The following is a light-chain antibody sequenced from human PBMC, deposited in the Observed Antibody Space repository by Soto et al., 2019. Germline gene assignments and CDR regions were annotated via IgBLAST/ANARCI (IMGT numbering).Light chain of an antibody. CDR1: QSVGST. CDR3: QPYNDWPET. CDR2: DAS. J-gene: IGKJ1*01. Sequence: EIVMTQSPATLSVSPGERATLSCRASQSVGSTLAWYQQKVGQAPRLLIYDASARATGIPARFSGSGSGTEFTLTISTLQSEDFAVYYCQPYNDWPETFGQGTKVEIK. V-gene: IGKV3-15*01.